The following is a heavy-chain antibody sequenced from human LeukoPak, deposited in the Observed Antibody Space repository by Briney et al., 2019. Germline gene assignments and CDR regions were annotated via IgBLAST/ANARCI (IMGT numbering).Heavy chain of an antibody. J-gene: IGHJ1*01. CDR2: INPSGGST. V-gene: IGHV1-46*01. CDR1: GYTFTSYY. CDR3: ARGAVPAKWVAEYFQH. Sequence: ASVKVSCKASGYTFTSYYMHWVRQAPGQGLEWMGIINPSGGSTSHAQKFQGRVTMTEDTSTDTAYMELSSLRSEDTAVYYCARGAVPAKWVAEYFQHWGQGTLVTVSS. D-gene: IGHD1-26*01.